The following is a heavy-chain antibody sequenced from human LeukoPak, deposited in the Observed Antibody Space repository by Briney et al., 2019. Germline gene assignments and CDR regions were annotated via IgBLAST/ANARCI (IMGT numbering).Heavy chain of an antibody. D-gene: IGHD2-15*01. Sequence: GGSLRLSCAASGFTFSSYNMNWVRQAPGKGLEWVSYISNSATNIYYADSVKGRFTISRDNVKNSMYLQMNSLRAEDTAVYYCARVGGHCSGGSCYENDAFDIWGQGTMATVSS. CDR3: ARVGGHCSGGSCYENDAFDI. CDR2: ISNSATNI. V-gene: IGHV3-48*01. CDR1: GFTFSSYN. J-gene: IGHJ3*02.